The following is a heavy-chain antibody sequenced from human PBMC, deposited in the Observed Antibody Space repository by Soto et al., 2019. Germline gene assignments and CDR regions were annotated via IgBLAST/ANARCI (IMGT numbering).Heavy chain of an antibody. J-gene: IGHJ4*02. Sequence: EVQLVESVGDLVQPGGSMRLSCAASGFTFSSYWLHWVRQAPGKGPVWVSRINNDGSYTTYADSVEGRFTISRDNAKSKLYLQMNGLRAEDTAVYYCGRGGSGYPVDWGQGNRVTVSS. CDR1: GFTFSSYW. CDR2: INNDGSYT. CDR3: GRGGSGYPVD. V-gene: IGHV3-74*01. D-gene: IGHD5-12*01.